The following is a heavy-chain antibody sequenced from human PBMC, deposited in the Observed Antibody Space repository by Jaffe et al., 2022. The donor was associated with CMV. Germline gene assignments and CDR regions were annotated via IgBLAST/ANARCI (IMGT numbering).Heavy chain of an antibody. Sequence: QVQLVQSGAEVKKPGASVKVSCKASGYTFTSYGISWVRQAPGQGLEWMGWISAYNGNTNYAQKLQGRVTMTTDTSTSTAYMELRSLRSDDTAVYYCARDYDYYDSSGYYEGVFDYWGQGTLVTVSS. V-gene: IGHV1-18*04. CDR1: GYTFTSYG. D-gene: IGHD3-22*01. CDR2: ISAYNGNT. J-gene: IGHJ4*02. CDR3: ARDYDYYDSSGYYEGVFDY.